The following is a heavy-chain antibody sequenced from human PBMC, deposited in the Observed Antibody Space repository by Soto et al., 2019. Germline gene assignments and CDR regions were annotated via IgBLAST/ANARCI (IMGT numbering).Heavy chain of an antibody. V-gene: IGHV3-64*04. CDR3: ARDRVESGYPEYFQH. CDR2: ISINGGST. D-gene: IGHD3-22*01. CDR1: GFTFSSYA. J-gene: IGHJ1*01. Sequence: PGGSLRLSCSASGFTFSSYAMHWVRQAPGKRLEYVSSISINGGSTHYADSVKGRFTISRDNSKNTLYLQMNSLRAEDTAVYYCARDRVESGYPEYFQHWGQGTLVTVSS.